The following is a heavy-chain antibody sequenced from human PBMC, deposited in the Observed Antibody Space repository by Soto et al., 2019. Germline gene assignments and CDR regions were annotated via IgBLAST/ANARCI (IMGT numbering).Heavy chain of an antibody. Sequence: QVQLVESGGGVVQPGRSLRLSCAASGFTFSSYGMHWVRQAPGKGLEWVAVISYDGSNKYYADSVKGRFTISRDNSKNTLYMKMNRLRAEETAVYYCAKDFTYYYDSSGYYLTEWGQGTLVTVSS. CDR2: ISYDGSNK. D-gene: IGHD3-22*01. V-gene: IGHV3-30*18. CDR3: AKDFTYYYDSSGYYLTE. CDR1: GFTFSSYG. J-gene: IGHJ4*02.